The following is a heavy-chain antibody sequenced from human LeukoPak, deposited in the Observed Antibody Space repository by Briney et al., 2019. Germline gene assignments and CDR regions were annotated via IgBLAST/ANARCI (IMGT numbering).Heavy chain of an antibody. J-gene: IGHJ4*02. CDR2: INHSGST. D-gene: IGHD3-22*01. V-gene: IGHV4-34*01. Sequence: SETLSLTCAVYGGSFCGYYWSWIRQPPGTGLEWIGEINHSGSTNYNPSLKSRVTISVDTSKNQFSLKLSSVTAADTAVYYCATRRARSEGYYSHFDYWGQGTLVTVSS. CDR1: GGSFCGYY. CDR3: ATRRARSEGYYSHFDY.